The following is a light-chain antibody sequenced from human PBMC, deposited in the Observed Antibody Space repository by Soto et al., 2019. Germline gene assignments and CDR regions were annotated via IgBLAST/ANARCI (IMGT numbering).Light chain of an antibody. CDR2: GAT. V-gene: IGKV3-15*01. J-gene: IGKJ1*01. CDR1: QSVSNN. Sequence: EIVMTQAPDTLSVSPGERATLSCRASQSVSNNYLAWYQQTPGQAPRLLIHGATTRATGIPARFSGSGSGTEFTLTISSLQSEDFAVYYCQQYNNWPRTFGQGTKVDIK. CDR3: QQYNNWPRT.